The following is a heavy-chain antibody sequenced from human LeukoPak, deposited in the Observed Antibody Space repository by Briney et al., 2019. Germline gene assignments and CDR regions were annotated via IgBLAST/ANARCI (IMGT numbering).Heavy chain of an antibody. CDR1: GYSISSGYY. D-gene: IGHD2-2*01. J-gene: IGHJ5*02. V-gene: IGHV4-38-2*02. CDR2: IYHSGST. CDR3: ARDGVLCSSTSCSDNWLDP. Sequence: SETLSLTCTVSGYSISSGYYWGWIRQPPGKGLEWIGSIYHSGSTYYNPSLKSRVTISVDTSKNQFSLKLSSVTAADTAVYYCARDGVLCSSTSCSDNWLDPWGQGTLVTVSS.